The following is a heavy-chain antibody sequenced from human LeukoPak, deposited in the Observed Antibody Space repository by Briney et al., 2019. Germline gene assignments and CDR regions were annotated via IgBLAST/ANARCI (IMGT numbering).Heavy chain of an antibody. D-gene: IGHD2-2*01. CDR3: ARASGDFCTSSTCFKSLYYYYMDV. CDR1: GYTFTGYY. J-gene: IGHJ6*03. V-gene: IGHV1-2*02. Sequence: ASVKVSCKASGYTFTGYYMHCVRQAPGQGLEWMGWINPNSGGTKYAQKFQGRVTMTRDTSISTAYMELNRLRSDDTAVYYCARASGDFCTSSTCFKSLYYYYMDVWGKGTTVTVSS. CDR2: INPNSGGT.